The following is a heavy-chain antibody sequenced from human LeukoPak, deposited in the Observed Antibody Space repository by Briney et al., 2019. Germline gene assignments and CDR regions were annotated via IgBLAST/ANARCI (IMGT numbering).Heavy chain of an antibody. CDR1: GYSISSGYY. Sequence: SETLSLTCTVSGYSISSGYYWGWIRQPPGKGLEWIGSIYHSGSTYYNPSLQSRVTISVDTSKNQFSLKLSSVTAADTAVYYCAREGSGYEDYTPDYWGQGTLVTVSS. J-gene: IGHJ4*02. CDR3: AREGSGYEDYTPDY. V-gene: IGHV4-38-2*02. D-gene: IGHD5-12*01. CDR2: IYHSGST.